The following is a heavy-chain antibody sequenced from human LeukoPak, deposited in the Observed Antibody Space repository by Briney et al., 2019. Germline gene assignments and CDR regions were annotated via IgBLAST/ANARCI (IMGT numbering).Heavy chain of an antibody. CDR1: GGSISSSSYY. Sequence: PSETLSLTCTVSGGSISSSSYYWGWIRQPPGKGLEWIGSIYYSGSTYYNPSLKSRVTISVDTSKNQFSLKLSSVTAADTAVYYCARDRLWSGGIDYWGQGTLVTVSS. D-gene: IGHD3-3*01. CDR2: IYYSGST. J-gene: IGHJ4*02. V-gene: IGHV4-39*02. CDR3: ARDRLWSGGIDY.